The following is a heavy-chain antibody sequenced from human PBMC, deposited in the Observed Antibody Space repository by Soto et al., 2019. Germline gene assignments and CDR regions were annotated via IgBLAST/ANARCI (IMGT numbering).Heavy chain of an antibody. Sequence: GASVKVSCKASGGTFSSYAISWVRQAPGQGLEWMGGIIPIFGTANYAQKFQGRVTITADESTSTAYMELSSLRSEDTAVYYCARSDLDYYGSGRSWFDPWGQGTLVTVSS. V-gene: IGHV1-69*13. CDR1: GGTFSSYA. D-gene: IGHD3-10*01. CDR3: ARSDLDYYGSGRSWFDP. J-gene: IGHJ5*02. CDR2: IIPIFGTA.